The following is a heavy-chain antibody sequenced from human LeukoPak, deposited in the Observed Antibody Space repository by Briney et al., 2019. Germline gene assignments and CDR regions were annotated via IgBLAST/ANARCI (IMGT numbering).Heavy chain of an antibody. J-gene: IGHJ4*02. V-gene: IGHV4-39*07. Sequence: KPSETPSLTCSVSGDSISLSFYYWGWIRQPPGKALEWIGSVYYSGTTSYNPSLKSRVTISVDMSKNHFSLRLRSVTAADTAMYYCARGTLYRGWSYYLDFWGQGSQVTVSS. CDR2: VYYSGTT. CDR3: ARGTLYRGWSYYLDF. CDR1: GDSISLSFYY. D-gene: IGHD6-19*01.